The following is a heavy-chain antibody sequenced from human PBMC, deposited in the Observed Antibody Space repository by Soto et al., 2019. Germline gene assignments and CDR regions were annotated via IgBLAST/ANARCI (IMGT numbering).Heavy chain of an antibody. CDR3: ASLDTVTTKGVGAFDI. J-gene: IGHJ3*02. CDR2: IIPIFGTA. D-gene: IGHD4-4*01. Sequence: SVKVSCKASGGNFSSYAISWVRQAPGQGLEWVGGIIPIFGTANYAQKFQGRVTITADESTSTDYMELSSLRSEDTAVYYCASLDTVTTKGVGAFDIWGQGTMVTVSS. V-gene: IGHV1-69*13. CDR1: GGNFSSYA.